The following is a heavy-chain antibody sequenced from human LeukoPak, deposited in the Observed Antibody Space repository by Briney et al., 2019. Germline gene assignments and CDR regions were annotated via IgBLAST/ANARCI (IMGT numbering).Heavy chain of an antibody. CDR3: TTVDTVMV. D-gene: IGHD5-18*01. CDR1: GFTFSGS. Sequence: GGSLKLSCAASGFTFSGSMHWVRQASGKGLERVARIRSKANNYATAYAASVKGRFTISRDDSKNTAYLQMNSLKTEDTVVYYCTTVDTVMVWGQGTLVTVSS. V-gene: IGHV3-73*01. CDR2: IRSKANNYAT. J-gene: IGHJ4*02.